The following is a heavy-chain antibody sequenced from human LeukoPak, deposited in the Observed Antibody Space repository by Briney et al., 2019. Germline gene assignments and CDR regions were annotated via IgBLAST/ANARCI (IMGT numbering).Heavy chain of an antibody. CDR1: GYTFTSYD. Sequence: VASVKVSCKASGYTFTSYDINWVGQATGQGLEWMGWMNPNSGNTGYAQKFQGRVTMTRNASISTAYMELSSLRSEDTAVYYCARGEYSSSAGYNWFDPWGQGTLLTVSS. V-gene: IGHV1-8*01. CDR2: MNPNSGNT. CDR3: ARGEYSSSAGYNWFDP. D-gene: IGHD6-6*01. J-gene: IGHJ5*02.